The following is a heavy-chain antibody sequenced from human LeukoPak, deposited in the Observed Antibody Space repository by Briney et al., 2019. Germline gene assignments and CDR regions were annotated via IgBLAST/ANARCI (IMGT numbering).Heavy chain of an antibody. V-gene: IGHV1-2*02. CDR1: GYTFTGYY. Sequence: GESLKISCKASGYTFTGYYIHWVRQAPGQGPEWMGWINPHSGATNYAQKFQGRVTMTRDTSISTAFMELSSLRSDDTAMYYCSRDLLMYYSGSGESIWGQGTQVTVSS. D-gene: IGHD3-10*01. CDR2: INPHSGAT. CDR3: SRDLLMYYSGSGESI. J-gene: IGHJ4*02.